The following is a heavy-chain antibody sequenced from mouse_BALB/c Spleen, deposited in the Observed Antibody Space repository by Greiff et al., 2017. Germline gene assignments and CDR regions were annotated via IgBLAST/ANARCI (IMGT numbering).Heavy chain of an antibody. CDR1: GYSITSDYA. Sequence: EVKLMESGPGLVKPSQSLSLTCTVTGYSITSDYAWNWIRQFPGNKLEWMGYISYSGSTSYNPSLKSRISITRDTSKNQFFLQLNSVTTEDTATYYCARPYGNSFAYWGQGTLVTVSA. D-gene: IGHD2-1*01. CDR2: ISYSGST. J-gene: IGHJ3*01. CDR3: ARPYGNSFAY. V-gene: IGHV3-2*02.